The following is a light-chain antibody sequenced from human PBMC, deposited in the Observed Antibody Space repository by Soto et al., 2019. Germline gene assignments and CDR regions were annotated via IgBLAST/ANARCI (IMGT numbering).Light chain of an antibody. V-gene: IGKV3-20*01. Sequence: EIVLTQSPGTLSLSPGERATLSCRASQSVSSSYLAWYQKKPGQAPRLLIYCASSRSTGIPDRFSGSGSGTDFTLTISRLEHEDFAVYYCQQYGSSPPTYTFGQGTKLEIK. CDR1: QSVSSSY. J-gene: IGKJ2*01. CDR2: CAS. CDR3: QQYGSSPPTYT.